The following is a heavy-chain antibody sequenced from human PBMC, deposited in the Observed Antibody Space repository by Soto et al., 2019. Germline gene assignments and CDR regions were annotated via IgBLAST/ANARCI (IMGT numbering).Heavy chain of an antibody. J-gene: IGHJ6*02. V-gene: IGHV1-69*01. Sequence: QVQLVQSGAEVKKPGSSVKVSCKASGGTFSSYAISWVRQAPGQGLEWMGGIIPIFGTANYAQKVQGRVTITADESTSTAYMEMSRLRSEDTAVYYCARVSPDIVVVPAAIGPDIGYYYYGMDVWGQGTTVTVSS. D-gene: IGHD2-2*02. CDR3: ARVSPDIVVVPAAIGPDIGYYYYGMDV. CDR2: IIPIFGTA. CDR1: GGTFSSYA.